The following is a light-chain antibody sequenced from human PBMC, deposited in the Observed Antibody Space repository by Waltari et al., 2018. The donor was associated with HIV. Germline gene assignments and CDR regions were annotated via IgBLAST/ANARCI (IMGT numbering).Light chain of an antibody. V-gene: IGKV3-20*01. CDR1: QSVSSSY. J-gene: IGKJ1*01. Sequence: EIVLTQSPGTLSLSPGERATISCRASQSVSSSYLAWYQQKPGQAPRLLIYGASSRATGIPDRFSGSGSGTDFTLTISRLEPEDFAVYYCQHYGSSLWTFGQGTKVEIK. CDR3: QHYGSSLWT. CDR2: GAS.